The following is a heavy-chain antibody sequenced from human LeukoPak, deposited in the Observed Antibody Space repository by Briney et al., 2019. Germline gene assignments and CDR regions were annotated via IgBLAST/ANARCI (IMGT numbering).Heavy chain of an antibody. J-gene: IGHJ4*02. CDR3: ARDRGTWNDDGFDY. CDR1: GDSISSDDYY. CDR2: FSASGNS. V-gene: IGHV4-61*02. Sequence: PSETLSLTCTVSGDSISSDDYYWSWIRQPAGKGLEWIGRFSASGNSNYNPSLKSRLTISVDTSKNQFSLKLTSVTAADTAVYYCARDRGTWNDDGFDYWGQGTLVTVSS. D-gene: IGHD1-1*01.